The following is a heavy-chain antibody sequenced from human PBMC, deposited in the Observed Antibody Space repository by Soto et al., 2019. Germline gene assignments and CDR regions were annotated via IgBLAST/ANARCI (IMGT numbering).Heavy chain of an antibody. CDR1: GDSVSSGDYY. D-gene: IGHD3-16*01. Sequence: SETLSLTCTVSGDSVSSGDYYWTWIRQPPGKGLEWVGHIYFSGRTNYIPSLESRVTISLDTSKNQFSLKLTSVTATDTAVYYCARVPIDTYMIYWSDPWGQGTLVTVSS. V-gene: IGHV4-61*08. CDR3: ARVPIDTYMIYWSDP. J-gene: IGHJ5*02. CDR2: IYFSGRT.